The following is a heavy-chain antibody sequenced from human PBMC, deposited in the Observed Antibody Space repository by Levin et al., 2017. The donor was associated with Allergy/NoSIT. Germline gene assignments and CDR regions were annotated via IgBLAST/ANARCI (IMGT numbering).Heavy chain of an antibody. CDR2: ISSSSSSI. CDR3: AGMKRNILQAFGI. D-gene: IGHD2/OR15-2a*01. CDR1: GVAFSSYS. Sequence: QPGGSLRLSCVASGVAFSSYSMNWVRQAPGKGLEWISYISSSSSSIDYADSVKGRFTISRDNAKNSLFLQMNSRRDEDTAVYFCAGMKRNILQAFGIWGQGTMVTVSS. J-gene: IGHJ3*02. V-gene: IGHV3-48*02.